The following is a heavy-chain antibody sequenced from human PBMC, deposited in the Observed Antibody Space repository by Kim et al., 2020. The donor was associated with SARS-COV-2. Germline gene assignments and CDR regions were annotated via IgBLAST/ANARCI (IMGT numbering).Heavy chain of an antibody. CDR1: GGSISSGGYY. J-gene: IGHJ3*02. D-gene: IGHD3-3*01. CDR3: ARGDTIFGVVINAFDI. CDR2: IYYSGST. V-gene: IGHV4-31*03. Sequence: SETLSLTCTVSGGSISSGGYYWSWIRQHPGKGLEWIGYIYYSGSTYYNPSLKSRVTISVDTSKNQFSLKLSSVTAADTAVYYCARGDTIFGVVINAFDIWGQRTMFTVSS.